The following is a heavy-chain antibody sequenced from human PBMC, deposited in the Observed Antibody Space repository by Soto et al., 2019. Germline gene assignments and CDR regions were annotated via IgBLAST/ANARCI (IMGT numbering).Heavy chain of an antibody. CDR1: GGTPSNSA. V-gene: IGHV1-69*01. CDR2: IIPVFGLV. CDR3: AGGRIVVVGRRAYYGMDV. D-gene: IGHD3-22*01. Sequence: QVHLLLQSGAEVKKPGSSVKVSCKASGGTPSNSAISWVRQAPGQGLEWMGGIIPVFGLVKYAQNFQGRVTITADESTNTAYMELSSLRPEDTAVYYWAGGRIVVVGRRAYYGMDVWGQGTTVTVSS. J-gene: IGHJ6*02.